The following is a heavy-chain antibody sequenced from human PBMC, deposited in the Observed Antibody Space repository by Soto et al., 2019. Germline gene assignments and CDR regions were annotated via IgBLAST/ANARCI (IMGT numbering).Heavy chain of an antibody. CDR3: AKDAMGNFDY. CDR2: ISYDGSNK. J-gene: IGHJ4*02. V-gene: IGHV3-30*18. Sequence: LRLSCAASGFTFSSYGMHWVRQAPGKGLEWVAVISYDGSNKYYADSVKGRFTISRDNSKNTLYLQMNSLRAEDTAVYYCAKDAMGNFDYWGQGTLVTVSS. D-gene: IGHD6-13*01. CDR1: GFTFSSYG.